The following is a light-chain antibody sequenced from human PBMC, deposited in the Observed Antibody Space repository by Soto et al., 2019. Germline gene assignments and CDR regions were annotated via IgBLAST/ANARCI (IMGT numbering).Light chain of an antibody. J-gene: IGKJ3*01. Sequence: DIQMTQSPSSLSAYVGDRVTIACRASQNINIYLNWYQQRPGKAPKLLVTTAPTFQSGVPSRFSASGSGADFSLIINSLHPEDFATYYCQQLSTNPLTFGPGTRVDIK. CDR1: QNINIY. V-gene: IGKV1-39*01. CDR3: QQLSTNPLT. CDR2: TAP.